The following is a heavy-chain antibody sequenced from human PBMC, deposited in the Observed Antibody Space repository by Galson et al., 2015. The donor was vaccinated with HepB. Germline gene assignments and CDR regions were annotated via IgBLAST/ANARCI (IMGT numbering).Heavy chain of an antibody. Sequence: SVKVSCKASGGTFSSYAISWVRQAPGQGLEWMGGIIPIFGTANYAQKFQGRVTITADESTSTAYMELSSLRSEDTAVYYCARAILPGRYYYDSSGYLDYWGQGTLVTVSS. CDR1: GGTFSSYA. CDR3: ARAILPGRYYYDSSGYLDY. J-gene: IGHJ4*02. CDR2: IIPIFGTA. V-gene: IGHV1-69*13. D-gene: IGHD3-22*01.